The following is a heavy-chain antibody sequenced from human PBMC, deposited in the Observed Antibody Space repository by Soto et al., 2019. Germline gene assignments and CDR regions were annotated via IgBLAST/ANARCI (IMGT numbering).Heavy chain of an antibody. V-gene: IGHV1-24*01. CDR1: GYTLTELS. CDR3: ATDRPRGSYWYFDL. J-gene: IGHJ2*01. D-gene: IGHD3-16*01. Sequence: ASVKASCKVSGYTLTELSMHWERQAPGKGLEWMGGFDPEDGETIYAQKFQGRVTMTEDTSTDTAYMELSSLRSEDTAVYYCATDRPRGSYWYFDLWGRGTLVTVSS. CDR2: FDPEDGET.